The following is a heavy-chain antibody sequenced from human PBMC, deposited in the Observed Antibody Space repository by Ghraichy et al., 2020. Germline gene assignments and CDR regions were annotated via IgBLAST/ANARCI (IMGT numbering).Heavy chain of an antibody. Sequence: SETLSLTCTVSGGSISSYYWSWIRQPPGKGLVYIGYIYYSGSTDYNYNPSLKSRVTISVDTSKSHFSLKLSSVTAADTAFYYCARGYCSSSTCYVVPFDYWGQGTLVTVSS. V-gene: IGHV4-59*01. CDR3: ARGYCSSSTCYVVPFDY. D-gene: IGHD2-2*01. CDR1: GGSISSYY. CDR2: IYYSGSTDY. J-gene: IGHJ4*02.